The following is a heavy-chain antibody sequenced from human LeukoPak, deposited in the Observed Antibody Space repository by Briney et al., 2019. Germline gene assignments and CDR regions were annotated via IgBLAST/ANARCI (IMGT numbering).Heavy chain of an antibody. Sequence: SETLSLTCTVSGGSISSYYWSWIRQPPGKGLEWIGYIYYSGSTNYNPSLKSRVTISVDTSKNQFSLKLSSVTAADTAVYYCARHVDCSSTSCDAFDYWGQGTLVTVSS. V-gene: IGHV4-59*08. D-gene: IGHD2-2*01. J-gene: IGHJ4*02. CDR2: IYYSGST. CDR3: ARHVDCSSTSCDAFDY. CDR1: GGSISSYY.